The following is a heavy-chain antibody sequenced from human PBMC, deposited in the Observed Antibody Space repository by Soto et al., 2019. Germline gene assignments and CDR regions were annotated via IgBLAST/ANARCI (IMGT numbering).Heavy chain of an antibody. CDR1: GITVSSNY. V-gene: IGHV3-66*01. CDR3: AKVKPSSIAAAGAIDY. Sequence: GGSVRLSCAASGITVSSNYMSWVRQAPGKGLEWVSVIYSGGSTYYADSVKGRFTISRDNSKNTLYLQMNSLRAEDTAVYYCAKVKPSSIAAAGAIDYWGQGTLVTVSS. J-gene: IGHJ4*02. CDR2: IYSGGST. D-gene: IGHD6-13*01.